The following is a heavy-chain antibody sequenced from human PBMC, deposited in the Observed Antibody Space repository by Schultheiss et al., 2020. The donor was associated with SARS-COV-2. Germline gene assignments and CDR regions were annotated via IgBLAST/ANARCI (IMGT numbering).Heavy chain of an antibody. Sequence: SETLSLTCAVSGGSIGSSNWWAWFRQPLGKGLEWIGTISHSGTTTYDPSLRSRATISADKSENHLSLRLTSVTAADTAVYYCAREQAYCGGDCQPPYYYYGMDVWGQGTTVTVSS. CDR2: ISHSGTT. J-gene: IGHJ6*02. D-gene: IGHD2-21*02. CDR1: GGSIGSSNW. CDR3: AREQAYCGGDCQPPYYYYGMDV. V-gene: IGHV4-4*02.